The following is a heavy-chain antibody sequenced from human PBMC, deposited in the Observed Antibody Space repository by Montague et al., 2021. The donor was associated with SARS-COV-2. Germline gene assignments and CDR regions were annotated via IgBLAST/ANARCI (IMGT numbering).Heavy chain of an antibody. Sequence: SLRLSCAASGLTVSSNYMSRVRQAPGKGLQWVSIIYSGGGTNYAXFVKGRFTISRHHSKNTLYLEMNSLRPEDTAVYYCAREEYHRSSWYSLWGQGTLVTVSS. CDR2: IYSGGGT. J-gene: IGHJ4*02. V-gene: IGHV3-53*04. CDR1: GLTVSSNY. CDR3: AREEYHRSSWYSL. D-gene: IGHD6-13*01.